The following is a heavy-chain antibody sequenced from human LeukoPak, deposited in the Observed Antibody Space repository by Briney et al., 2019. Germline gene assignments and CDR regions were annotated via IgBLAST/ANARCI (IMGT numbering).Heavy chain of an antibody. CDR1: GYTLTELS. CDR2: FDPEDGET. CDR3: ATEGPYYYDSKDAFDI. J-gene: IGHJ3*02. V-gene: IGHV1-24*01. Sequence: ASVKVSCKVSGYTLTELSMHWVRQAPGKGLEWMGGFDPEDGETIYAQKFQGRVTMTEDTSTDTAYMELSSLRSEDTAVYYCATEGPYYYDSKDAFDIWGQGTMVTVSS. D-gene: IGHD3-22*01.